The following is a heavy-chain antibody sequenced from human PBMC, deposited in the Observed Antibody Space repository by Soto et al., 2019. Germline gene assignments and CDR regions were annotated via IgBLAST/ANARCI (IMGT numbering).Heavy chain of an antibody. Sequence: QVQLQEPGPRLVEPSHTLSLTCTVSGASISNGYYSWSWIRQSPGTGLEWIGHIHSGGTTYSNPSLKSRLTISVDMSKNQFSLKLSSLTAADTAVYYSARGPSGDKVDYWGQGTLVTVSS. CDR2: IHSGGTT. D-gene: IGHD1-26*01. J-gene: IGHJ4*02. CDR1: GASISNGYYS. CDR3: ARGPSGDKVDY. V-gene: IGHV4-30-4*01.